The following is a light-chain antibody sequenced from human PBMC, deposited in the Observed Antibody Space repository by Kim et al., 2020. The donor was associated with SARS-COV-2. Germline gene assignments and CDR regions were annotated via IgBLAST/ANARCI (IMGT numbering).Light chain of an antibody. Sequence: LSPGERATLSCRVRQSISSYLAWYQQKPGQAPRLLIYDASNRSTGIPARFSGSGSGTDFTLTITSLEPEDFAVYYCQQRSSWLLTFGGGTKVDIK. CDR1: QSISSY. CDR2: DAS. V-gene: IGKV3-11*01. J-gene: IGKJ4*01. CDR3: QQRSSWLLT.